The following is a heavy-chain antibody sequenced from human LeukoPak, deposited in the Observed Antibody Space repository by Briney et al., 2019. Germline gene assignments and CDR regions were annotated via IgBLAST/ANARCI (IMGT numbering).Heavy chain of an antibody. D-gene: IGHD5-24*01. J-gene: IGHJ3*01. CDR2: IASSGHNT. V-gene: IGHV3-23*01. CDR1: GFNFNDAA. Sequence: PGGSLRLSCAASGFNFNDAAMTWVRQAPGKGLEWVSLIASSGHNTYYTDSVRGRFTISRDNSKKTLSLQMNSLRVEDTAIYYCAKDIQLSAWGLGTMVTVSS. CDR3: AKDIQLSA.